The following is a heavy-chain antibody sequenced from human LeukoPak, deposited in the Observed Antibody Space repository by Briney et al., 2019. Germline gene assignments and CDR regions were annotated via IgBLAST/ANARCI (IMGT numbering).Heavy chain of an antibody. CDR1: GFTFSSYS. V-gene: IGHV3-21*01. CDR2: ISSSSSYI. D-gene: IGHD1-7*01. CDR3: ASGFLSADLELQGGFDY. Sequence: PGGSLRLSCAASGFTFSSYSMNWVRQAPGKGLEWVSSISSSSSYIYYADSVKGRFTISRDNAKNSLYLQMNSLRAEDTAVYYCASGFLSADLELQGGFDYWGQGTLVTVSS. J-gene: IGHJ4*02.